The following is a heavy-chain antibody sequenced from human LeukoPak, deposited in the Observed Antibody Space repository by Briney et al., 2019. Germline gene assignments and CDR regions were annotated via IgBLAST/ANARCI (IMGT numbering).Heavy chain of an antibody. J-gene: IGHJ6*03. D-gene: IGHD6-13*01. CDR3: AKEGYSRGYYSYYYMDV. CDR2: ISYDWSTK. Sequence: GGSLRLSCAASGFTFSSHALHWVRQAPGKGLEGVAVISYDWSTKYYADSVKGRFTISRDNSKNTLYVQMNSLRAEDTAVYYCAKEGYSRGYYSYYYMDVWGKGTTVTVSS. CDR1: GFTFSSHA. V-gene: IGHV3-30*04.